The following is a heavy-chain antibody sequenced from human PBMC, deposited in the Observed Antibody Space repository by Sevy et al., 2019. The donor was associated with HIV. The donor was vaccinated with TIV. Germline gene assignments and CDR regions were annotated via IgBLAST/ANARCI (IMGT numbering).Heavy chain of an antibody. Sequence: SETLSLTCAVYGGSFSGYYWSWIRQPPGKGLEWIGEINRSGSTNCNSSLKSRVTISVDTSKNQFSLKLSSVTAADTALYYCARGRSLVSSPLGYPSGGSSQPYNWIDPWGQGTLVTVSS. D-gene: IGHD2-15*01. CDR1: GGSFSGYY. J-gene: IGHJ5*02. CDR3: ARGRSLVSSPLGYPSGGSSQPYNWIDP. CDR2: INRSGST. V-gene: IGHV4-34*01.